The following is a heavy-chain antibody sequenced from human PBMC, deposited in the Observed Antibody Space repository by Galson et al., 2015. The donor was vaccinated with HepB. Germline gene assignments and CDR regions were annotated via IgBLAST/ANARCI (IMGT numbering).Heavy chain of an antibody. CDR2: IWYDGSNK. V-gene: IGHV3-33*01. CDR1: GFTFSSYG. J-gene: IGHJ6*02. CDR3: ARAEPYYYYGMDV. Sequence: SLRLSCAASGFTFSSYGMHWVRQAPGKGLEWVAVIWYDGSNKYYADSVKGRFTISRDNSKNTLYLQMNSLRAEDTAVYYCARAEPYYYYGMDVWGQGTTVTVSS.